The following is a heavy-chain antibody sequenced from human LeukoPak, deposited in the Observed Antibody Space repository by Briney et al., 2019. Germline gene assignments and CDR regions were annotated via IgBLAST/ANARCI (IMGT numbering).Heavy chain of an antibody. D-gene: IGHD6-19*01. J-gene: IGHJ4*02. V-gene: IGHV4-34*01. CDR1: GGSFSDYQ. Sequence: KPSETLSLTCAVYGGSFSDYQWTWIRQPPGKGLEWIGKINHSGSSNYNPSLKSRVTISVDRSKSQFSLELSSVTAADTAVYYCARGLLSRANFPVYSSGWYYFYTSGQESLVTVSS. CDR3: ARGLLSRANFPVYSSGWYYFYT. CDR2: INHSGSS.